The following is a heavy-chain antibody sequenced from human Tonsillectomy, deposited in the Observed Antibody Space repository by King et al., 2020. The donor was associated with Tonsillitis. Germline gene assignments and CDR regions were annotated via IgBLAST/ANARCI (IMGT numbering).Heavy chain of an antibody. CDR2: ISYDGTNK. CDR1: GFTFNSYA. V-gene: IGHV3-30*04. D-gene: IGHD1-26*01. CDR3: ARDQFGGATTTYYYYYGMDV. J-gene: IGHJ6*02. Sequence: VQLVESGGGVVQPGTSLRLSCAASGFTFNSYAMHWVRQAPGKGLEWLAVISYDGTNKYYADSVKGRFTISRDNSKNTLFLQMNSLRGEDTAVYYCARDQFGGATTTYYYYYGMDVWGQGTTVTVSS.